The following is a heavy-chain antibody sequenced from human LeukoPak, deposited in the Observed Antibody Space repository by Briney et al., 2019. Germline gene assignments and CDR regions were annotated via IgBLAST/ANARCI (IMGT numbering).Heavy chain of an antibody. Sequence: PGRSLRLSCAASGFTFRSYAMSWVRQAPGKGLGWVSAISGSGGSTYYADSVKGRFTICRDNSKNTLYLQMNSLRAEDTAVYYCAKGGLLLWFGEPPSAAFDIWGQGTMVTVSS. V-gene: IGHV3-23*01. CDR1: GFTFRSYA. D-gene: IGHD3-10*01. J-gene: IGHJ3*02. CDR2: ISGSGGST. CDR3: AKGGLLLWFGEPPSAAFDI.